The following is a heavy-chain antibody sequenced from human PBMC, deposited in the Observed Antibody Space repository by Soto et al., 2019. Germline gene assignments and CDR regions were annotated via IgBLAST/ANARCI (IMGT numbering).Heavy chain of an antibody. CDR3: ARHGKGGRGVVTRSVDY. CDR2: INHSGST. Sequence: QVQLQQWGAGLLKPSETLSLTCAVYGGSFSGYYWSWIRQPPGKGLEWIGEINHSGSTNYNPSLKSRVTISVDTSKNQFSLKLSSVTAADTAVYYCARHGKGGRGVVTRSVDYWGQGTLVTVSS. J-gene: IGHJ4*02. CDR1: GGSFSGYY. V-gene: IGHV4-34*01. D-gene: IGHD2-21*02.